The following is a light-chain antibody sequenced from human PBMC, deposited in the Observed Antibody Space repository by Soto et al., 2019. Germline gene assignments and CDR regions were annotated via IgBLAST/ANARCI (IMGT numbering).Light chain of an antibody. J-gene: IGKJ1*01. V-gene: IGKV3D-20*01. Sequence: TMLAQSPGTVSLSTGDRATLSCGASQSVSSSYVAWYQHRPGLAPRLLTHDASSRATGIPDRFSGSGSGTDFTLTISRLEPEDFAVYYCQQYDNSRWTFGHGTKVDI. CDR1: QSVSSSY. CDR3: QQYDNSRWT. CDR2: DAS.